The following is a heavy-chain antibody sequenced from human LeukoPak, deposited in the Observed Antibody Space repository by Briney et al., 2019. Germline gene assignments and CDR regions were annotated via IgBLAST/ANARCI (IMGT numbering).Heavy chain of an antibody. CDR2: IYYSGST. CDR3: ARRDYDISRPSDAFDI. J-gene: IGHJ3*02. Sequence: SETLSLTCTVSGGSISSYYWSWIRQPPGKGLEWIGYIYYSGSTNYSPSLKSRVTISVDTSKNQFSLKLSSVTAADTAVYYCARRDYDISRPSDAFDIWGQGQWSPSLQ. CDR1: GGSISSYY. D-gene: IGHD3-9*01. V-gene: IGHV4-59*01.